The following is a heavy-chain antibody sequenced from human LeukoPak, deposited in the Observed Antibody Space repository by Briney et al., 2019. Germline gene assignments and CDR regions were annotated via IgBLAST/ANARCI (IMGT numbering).Heavy chain of an antibody. V-gene: IGHV4-59*12. D-gene: IGHD1-14*01. Sequence: SETLSLTCTVSGGSISSYYWSWIRQPPGKGLEWIGYIYYSGSTNYNPSLKSRVTISVDRSKNQFSLKPSSVTAADTAVYYCARGPRTRYFDYWGQGTLVTVSS. CDR3: ARGPRTRYFDY. J-gene: IGHJ4*02. CDR1: GGSISSYY. CDR2: IYYSGST.